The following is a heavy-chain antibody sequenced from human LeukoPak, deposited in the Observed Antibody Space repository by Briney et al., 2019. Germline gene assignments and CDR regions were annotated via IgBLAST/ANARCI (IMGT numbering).Heavy chain of an antibody. V-gene: IGHV4-31*03. D-gene: IGHD3-10*01. CDR1: GGSISSRGYY. J-gene: IGHJ5*02. Sequence: SETLSLNCTVSGGSISSRGYYWNWIRQHPGKGVEWIGYTYYSGSTYYNPSLKSRVTISVDTSKNQFSLELSSVTAADTAVYYCARSPRTSGSWFDPWGQGTLVTVSS. CDR3: ARSPRTSGSWFDP. CDR2: TYYSGST.